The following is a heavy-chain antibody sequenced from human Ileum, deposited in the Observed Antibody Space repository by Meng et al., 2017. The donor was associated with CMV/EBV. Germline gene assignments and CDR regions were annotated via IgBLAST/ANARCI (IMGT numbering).Heavy chain of an antibody. Sequence: SETLSLTCTVSGGSISSSSYYWGWIRQPPGKGLEWIGSIYYSGSTYYNPSLKSRVTISVDTSKNRFSLKLSSVTAADTAVYYCARHDSYAVAGPRWGQGTLVTVSS. J-gene: IGHJ4*02. CDR2: IYYSGST. V-gene: IGHV4-39*01. CDR1: GGSISSSSYY. D-gene: IGHD6-19*01. CDR3: ARHDSYAVAGPR.